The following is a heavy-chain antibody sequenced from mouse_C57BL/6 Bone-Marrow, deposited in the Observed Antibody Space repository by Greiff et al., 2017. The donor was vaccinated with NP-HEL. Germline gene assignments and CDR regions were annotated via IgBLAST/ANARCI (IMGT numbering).Heavy chain of an antibody. Sequence: EVMLVESEGGLVQPGSSMKLSCTASGFTFSDYYMSWVRQVPEKGLEWVANFNYDGSSTYYLDSLKSRFILSRDNAKNILYLQMSSLKSEDTATYYGAREGGLRRRTYAMDYWGQGTSVTVSS. CDR2: FNYDGSST. V-gene: IGHV5-16*01. CDR3: AREGGLRRRTYAMDY. J-gene: IGHJ4*01. D-gene: IGHD2-4*01. CDR1: GFTFSDYY.